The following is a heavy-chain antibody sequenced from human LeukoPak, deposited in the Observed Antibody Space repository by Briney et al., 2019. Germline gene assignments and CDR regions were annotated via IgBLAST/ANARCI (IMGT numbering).Heavy chain of an antibody. CDR2: ISAYNGNT. V-gene: IGHV1-18*01. CDR3: ARDSGYDFWSGYPYYFDY. CDR1: GYTFTSYG. Sequence: GASVKVSCKASGYTFTSYGISWVRQAPGQGLEWMGWISAYNGNTNYAQKLQGRVTMTTDTSTSTAYMELRSLRSDDTAVYYCARDSGYDFWSGYPYYFDYWGQGTPVTVSS. D-gene: IGHD3-3*01. J-gene: IGHJ4*02.